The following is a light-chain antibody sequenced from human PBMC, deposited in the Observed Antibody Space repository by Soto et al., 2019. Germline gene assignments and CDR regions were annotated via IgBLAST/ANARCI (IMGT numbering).Light chain of an antibody. CDR2: DAS. V-gene: IGKV1-33*01. Sequence: DIQMTQSPYSLSASVGDRATITCQASQDIINYLNYYQQKLGKTHKLLIYDASNWETGVTSRFSGSGSGTDFTFTITSLQPEYIAKDYCQQYKPLITFGQGTRLEIK. J-gene: IGKJ5*01. CDR3: QQYKPLIT. CDR1: QDIINY.